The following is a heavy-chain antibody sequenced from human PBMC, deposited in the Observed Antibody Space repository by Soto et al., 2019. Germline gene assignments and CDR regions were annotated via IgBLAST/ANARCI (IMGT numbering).Heavy chain of an antibody. V-gene: IGHV4-30-4*01. D-gene: IGHD3-3*01. Sequence: TLSLTCTVSGGSISSGDYYWSWIRQPPGKGLEWIGYIYYSGSTNYNPSLKSRVTISVDTSKNQFSLKLSSVTAADTAVYYCARGSIFGVVPFDYWGQGTLVTVSS. J-gene: IGHJ4*02. CDR1: GGSISSGDYY. CDR2: IYYSGST. CDR3: ARGSIFGVVPFDY.